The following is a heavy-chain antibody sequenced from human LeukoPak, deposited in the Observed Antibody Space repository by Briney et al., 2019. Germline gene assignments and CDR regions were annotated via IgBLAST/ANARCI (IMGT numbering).Heavy chain of an antibody. J-gene: IGHJ4*02. CDR2: INYGDSST. CDR1: GFTFSNYV. Sequence: GGSLRLSCAGSGFTFSNYVMSWVRQAPGKGLEWVSIINYGDSSTYYADSVKGRFTISRDISKNTLYLQMNSLRAEDTAVYYCARWFCTGTNCYYDYWGQGTLVTVSS. CDR3: ARWFCTGTNCYYDY. V-gene: IGHV3-23*01. D-gene: IGHD2-2*01.